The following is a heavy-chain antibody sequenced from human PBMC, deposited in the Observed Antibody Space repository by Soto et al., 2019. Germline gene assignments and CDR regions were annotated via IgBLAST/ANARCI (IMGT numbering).Heavy chain of an antibody. Sequence: GGSLRLSCAASGFTFSSYAMSWVRQAPGKGLEWVSAISGSGGSTYYADSVKGRFTISRDNSKNTLYLQMNSLRAEDTAVYYCAQEGSYYYYYYGMDVWGQGTTVTVSS. CDR3: AQEGSYYYYYYGMDV. CDR1: GFTFSSYA. CDR2: ISGSGGST. V-gene: IGHV3-23*01. J-gene: IGHJ6*02.